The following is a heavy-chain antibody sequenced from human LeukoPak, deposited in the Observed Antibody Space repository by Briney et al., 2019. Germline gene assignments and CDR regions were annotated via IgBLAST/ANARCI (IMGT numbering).Heavy chain of an antibody. CDR1: GSTFSSFS. CDR2: ISSSSNYI. Sequence: GGSLRLSCVASGSTFSSFSMSWVRQAPGKGLEWVSSISSSSNYIYYADSVKGRFTISRDNAKNSLYLQMNSLRAEDTAVYYCAREGFSYFDYWGQGTLATVSS. J-gene: IGHJ4*02. V-gene: IGHV3-21*01. CDR3: AREGFSYFDY.